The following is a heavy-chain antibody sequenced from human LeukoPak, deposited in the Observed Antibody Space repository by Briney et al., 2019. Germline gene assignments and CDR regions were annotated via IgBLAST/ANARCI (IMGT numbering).Heavy chain of an antibody. CDR1: GGSISSNNW. CDR3: ARGTGTTSTLSI. CDR2: IFHSGST. V-gene: IGHV4-4*02. Sequence: PSETLSLTCAVSGGSISSNNWWSWVRQPPGKGLEWIGEIFHSGSTNYNPSLKSRVTISVDKSKNQFSLKLNSVTAADTAVYYCARGTGTTSTLSIWGQGTLVTVSS. J-gene: IGHJ4*02. D-gene: IGHD1-7*01.